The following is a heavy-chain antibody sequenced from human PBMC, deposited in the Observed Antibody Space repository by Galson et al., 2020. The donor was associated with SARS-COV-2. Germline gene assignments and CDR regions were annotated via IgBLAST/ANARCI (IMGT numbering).Heavy chain of an antibody. CDR3: ARQKKRYSGYYDKLADGLDS. CDR2: IYPGDSDT. V-gene: IGHV5-51*01. Sequence: NYWIGWVRQMPGKGLELLGIIYPGDSDTRYSPSFQGQVTISADKSITTAYLQWSSLKASDTAIYYCARQKKRYSGYYDKLADGLDSWGQGTMVTVSS. J-gene: IGHJ3*02. CDR1: NYW. D-gene: IGHD5-12*01.